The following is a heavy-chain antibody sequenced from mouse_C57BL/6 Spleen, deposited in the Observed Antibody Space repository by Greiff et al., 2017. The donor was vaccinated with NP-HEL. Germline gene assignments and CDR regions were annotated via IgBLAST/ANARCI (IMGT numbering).Heavy chain of an antibody. D-gene: IGHD1-1*01. CDR2: IHPNSGST. V-gene: IGHV1-64*01. CDR1: GYTFTSYW. Sequence: QVQLQQPGAELVKPGASVKLSCKASGYTFTSYWMHWVKQRPGQGLEWIGMIHPNSGSTNYNEKFKSKATLTVDKSSSTAYMQLSSLTSEDSAVYYCARFGDYGSSFDYWGQGTTLTVSS. J-gene: IGHJ2*01. CDR3: ARFGDYGSSFDY.